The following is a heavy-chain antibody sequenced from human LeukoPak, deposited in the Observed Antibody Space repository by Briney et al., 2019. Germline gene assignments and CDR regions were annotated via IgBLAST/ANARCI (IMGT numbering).Heavy chain of an antibody. D-gene: IGHD6-19*01. V-gene: IGHV3-21*01. CDR2: ISGTSTYI. Sequence: GGSLRLSCAASGFTFSNYNMNWFRQAPGKGLEWVSSISGTSTYIYYSDSVKGRFTISRDNAKNSLYLQMNSLRVEDTAVYYCATRSSGWYYFDYWGQGTLVTVS. J-gene: IGHJ4*02. CDR1: GFTFSNYN. CDR3: ATRSSGWYYFDY.